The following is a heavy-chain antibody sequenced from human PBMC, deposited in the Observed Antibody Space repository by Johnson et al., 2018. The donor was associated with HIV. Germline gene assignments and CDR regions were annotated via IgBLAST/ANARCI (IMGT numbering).Heavy chain of an antibody. Sequence: QVQLVESGGGVVQPGRSLRLSCAASGFTFSSYAVQWVRQAPDKGLEWVSVIYSGGTTYYADSVKGRFTISRDNSKNTLYLQMNSLRAEDTAVYYCAKDREYYGSGSFYAFDIWGQGTMVTVSS. CDR3: AKDREYYGSGSFYAFDI. V-gene: IGHV3-NL1*01. CDR1: GFTFSSYA. D-gene: IGHD3-10*01. CDR2: IYSGGTT. J-gene: IGHJ3*02.